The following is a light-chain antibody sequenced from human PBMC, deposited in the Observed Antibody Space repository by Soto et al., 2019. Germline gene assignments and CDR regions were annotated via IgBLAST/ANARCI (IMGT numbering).Light chain of an antibody. CDR2: AAS. CDR1: QSISSY. CDR3: QRYGTSRWT. J-gene: IGKJ1*01. V-gene: IGKV1-39*02. Sequence: DIQMTQSPSSLSASVGDRVTITCRASQSISSYLNWYQQKPGKAPKLLIYAASSLQSGVPSRFSGSGSGTDFTLTISRLEPEDFAVYYCQRYGTSRWTFGQGTKVEIK.